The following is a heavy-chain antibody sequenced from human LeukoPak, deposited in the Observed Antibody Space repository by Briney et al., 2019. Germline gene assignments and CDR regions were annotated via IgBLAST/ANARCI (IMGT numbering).Heavy chain of an antibody. CDR2: ISSSSSYI. CDR3: ARDGPLNTYYYDSSGHW. J-gene: IGHJ4*02. D-gene: IGHD3-22*01. V-gene: IGHV3-21*01. Sequence: GGSLRLSCAASGFTFSSYSMNWVRQAPGKGLEWVSSISSSSSYIYYADSVKGRFTISRDNAKNSLYLQMNSLRAEDTAVYYCARDGPLNTYYYDSSGHWGGQGTLVTVSS. CDR1: GFTFSSYS.